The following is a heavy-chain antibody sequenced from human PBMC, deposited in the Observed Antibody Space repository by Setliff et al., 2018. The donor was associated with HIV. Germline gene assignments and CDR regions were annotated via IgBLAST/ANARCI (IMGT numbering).Heavy chain of an antibody. CDR2: IIPILGIA. J-gene: IGHJ3*02. D-gene: IGHD3-22*01. V-gene: IGHV1-69*10. CDR3: ARADYDSSGYYAAGSAFDI. Sequence: SVKVSCKASGGTFSSYAISWVRQAPGQGLEWMGGIIPILGIANYAQKFQGRVTITADKSTSTAYMELSSLRSEDTAVYYCARADYDSSGYYAAGSAFDIWGQGTMVTVSS. CDR1: GGTFSSYA.